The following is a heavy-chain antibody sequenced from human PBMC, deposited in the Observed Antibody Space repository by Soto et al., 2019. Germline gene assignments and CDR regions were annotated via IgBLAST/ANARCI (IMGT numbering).Heavy chain of an antibody. Sequence: PGGSLRLSCAASGFTFSSYAMSWVRQAPGKGLEWVSAISGSGGSTYYADSVKGRFTISRDNSKNTLYLQMNSLRAEDTAVYYCAKDIRELGLPYYFDYWGQGTLVTVSS. CDR2: ISGSGGST. CDR1: GFTFSSYA. CDR3: AKDIRELGLPYYFDY. V-gene: IGHV3-23*01. J-gene: IGHJ4*02. D-gene: IGHD1-26*01.